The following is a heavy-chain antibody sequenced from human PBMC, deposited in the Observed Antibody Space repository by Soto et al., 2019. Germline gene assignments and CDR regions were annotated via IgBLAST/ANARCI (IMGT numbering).Heavy chain of an antibody. CDR3: ARRTIVGGIKSFYFDY. V-gene: IGHV4-39*01. D-gene: IGHD6-19*01. Sequence: QLHLQESGPGLVKPSETLSLTCTVSGGSISSSTHYWGWIRQPPGKGLEWIGSIYYSGSTHYNPSLPSRVSISVDASKNQFSLKVSSVTAADTAVYYCARRTIVGGIKSFYFDYWGQGTPVTVSS. CDR2: IYYSGST. CDR1: GGSISSSTHY. J-gene: IGHJ4*02.